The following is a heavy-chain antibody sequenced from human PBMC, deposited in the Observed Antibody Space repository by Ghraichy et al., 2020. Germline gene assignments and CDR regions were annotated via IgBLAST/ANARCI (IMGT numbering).Heavy chain of an antibody. V-gene: IGHV4-4*07. CDR1: GGSISSYY. J-gene: IGHJ6*02. D-gene: IGHD2-2*01. Sequence: SETLSLTCTVSGGSISSYYWSWIRQPAGKGLEWIGRIYTSGSTNYNPSLKSRVTMSVDTSKNQFSLKLSSVTAADPAVYYWARDVVVVPAAQTGRGYYYGMDVWGQGTTVTVSS. CDR3: ARDVVVVPAAQTGRGYYYGMDV. CDR2: IYTSGST.